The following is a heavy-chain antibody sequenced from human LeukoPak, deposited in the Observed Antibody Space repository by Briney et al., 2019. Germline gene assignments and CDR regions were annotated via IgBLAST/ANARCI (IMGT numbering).Heavy chain of an antibody. CDR1: GGTFTSYA. CDR2: MTPIYGVA. CDR3: GRAGDYYDSSGYPF. V-gene: IGHV1-69*13. Sequence: GASVKVSCKASGGTFTSYAFSWVRQAPGKGLEWMGGMTPIYGVANYAQKFQGRITITADESSRTVYMELTSLTSEDTGLYFCGRAGDYYDSSGYPFWGQGTMVTVSS. J-gene: IGHJ3*01. D-gene: IGHD3-22*01.